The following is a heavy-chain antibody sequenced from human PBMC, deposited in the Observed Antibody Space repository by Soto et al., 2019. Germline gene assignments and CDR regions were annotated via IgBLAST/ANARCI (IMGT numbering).Heavy chain of an antibody. Sequence: GGSLRLSCAASGFTFSSYGMHWVRQAPGKGLEWVAVIWYDGSNKYYADSVKGRFTISRDNSKNTLYLQMNSLRAEDTAVYYCAREGRADGDYFDYWGQGTLVTVSS. CDR3: AREGRADGDYFDY. CDR2: IWYDGSNK. V-gene: IGHV3-33*01. CDR1: GFTFSSYG. J-gene: IGHJ4*02.